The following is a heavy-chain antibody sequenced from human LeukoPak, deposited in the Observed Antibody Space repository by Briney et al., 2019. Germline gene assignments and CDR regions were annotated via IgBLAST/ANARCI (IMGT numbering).Heavy chain of an antibody. CDR1: GGSFIGYH. J-gene: IGHJ4*02. CDR2: IDYIGST. D-gene: IGHD1-1*01. V-gene: IGHV4-34*01. CDR3: VRWNEV. Sequence: SETLSLTCAVFGGSFIGYHWGWIRQPPGKGLEWIGQIDYIGSTNYNPSLKSRVTISIDTSKNQFSLKLTPVTAADTGVYYCVRWNEVWGQGTLVTVSS.